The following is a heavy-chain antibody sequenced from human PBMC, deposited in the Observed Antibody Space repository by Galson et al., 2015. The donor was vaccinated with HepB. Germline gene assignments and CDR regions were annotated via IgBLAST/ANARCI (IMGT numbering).Heavy chain of an antibody. CDR2: INAGNGNT. J-gene: IGHJ5*02. CDR3: ARADLDSSGYFAGDWSDP. V-gene: IGHV1-3*01. D-gene: IGHD3-22*01. Sequence: SVKVSCKASGYTFTSYAMHWVRQAPGQRLEWMGWINAGNGNTKYSQKFQGRVTITRDTSASTAYMELSSLRSEDTAVYYCARADLDSSGYFAGDWSDPWGQGTLVTVSS. CDR1: GYTFTSYA.